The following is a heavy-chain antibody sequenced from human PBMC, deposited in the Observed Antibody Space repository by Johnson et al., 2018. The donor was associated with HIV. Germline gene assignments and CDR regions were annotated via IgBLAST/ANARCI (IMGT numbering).Heavy chain of an antibody. CDR3: ARDLSPREWELRSRAFDI. CDR1: GFTFSSYA. CDR2: ISYDGSNK. Sequence: VQLVESGGGVVQPGRSLRLSCAASGFTFSSYAVHWVRQAPGKGLEWVAVISYDGSNKYYADSVKGRFTISRDNSKNTLYLQMNSLRADDTAVYYCARDLSPREWELRSRAFDIWGQGTMVTVSS. J-gene: IGHJ3*02. D-gene: IGHD1-26*01. V-gene: IGHV3-30*04.